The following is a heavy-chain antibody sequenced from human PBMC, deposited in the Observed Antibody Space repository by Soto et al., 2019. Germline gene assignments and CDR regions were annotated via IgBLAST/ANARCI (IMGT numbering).Heavy chain of an antibody. D-gene: IGHD3-10*01. CDR3: TTTRRLWFGELSRRGVYWFDP. CDR2: IKSKTDGGTT. CDR1: GFTFSNAW. J-gene: IGHJ5*02. V-gene: IGHV3-15*01. Sequence: GGSLRLSCAASGFTFSNAWMSWVRQAPGKGLEWVGRIKSKTDGGTTDYAAPVKGRFTISRDDSKNTLYLQMNSLKTEDTAVYYCTTTRRLWFGELSRRGVYWFDPWGNVTLVTVSS.